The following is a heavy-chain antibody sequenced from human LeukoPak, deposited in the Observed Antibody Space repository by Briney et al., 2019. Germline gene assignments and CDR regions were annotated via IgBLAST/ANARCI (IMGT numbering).Heavy chain of an antibody. Sequence: SETLSLTCAVYGGSFSGYYWSWIRQPPGKGLEWIGEINHSGSTNYNPSLKSRVTISVDTSKNQFSLKLTSVTAADTAVYYCAGNYYGSGSYYSEDRYWGQGTLVTVSS. D-gene: IGHD3-10*01. CDR2: INHSGST. CDR3: AGNYYGSGSYYSEDRY. J-gene: IGHJ4*02. V-gene: IGHV4-34*01. CDR1: GGSFSGYY.